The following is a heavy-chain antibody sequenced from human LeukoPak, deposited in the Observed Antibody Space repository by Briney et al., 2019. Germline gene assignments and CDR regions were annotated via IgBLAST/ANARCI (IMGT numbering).Heavy chain of an antibody. V-gene: IGHV4-59*12. Sequence: SETLSLTCTVSGGSISSYYWSWIRQPPGKGLEWIGYIYYSGSTNYNPSLKSRVTISVDTSKNQFSLKLSSVTAADTAVYYCARGRSGYYDSSGYYYPVVYYYYYYMDVWGKGTTVTVSS. CDR3: ARGRSGYYDSSGYYYPVVYYYYYYMDV. D-gene: IGHD3-22*01. CDR2: IYYSGST. J-gene: IGHJ6*03. CDR1: GGSISSYY.